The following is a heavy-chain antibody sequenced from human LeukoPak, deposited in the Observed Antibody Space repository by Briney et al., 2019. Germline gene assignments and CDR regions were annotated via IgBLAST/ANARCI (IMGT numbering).Heavy chain of an antibody. CDR1: GFTFINYA. J-gene: IGHJ4*02. CDR3: ARDRHGSAVYNFDY. CDR2: ISIDGSDK. Sequence: GGSLRLSCAASGFTFINYALHWVRQAPGKGLEWVAVISIDGSDKHYAESVQGRFTISRDNSKITLYLQMNSLRAEDAAVYFCARDRHGSAVYNFDYWGQGTLVAVSS. V-gene: IGHV3-30*04. D-gene: IGHD5/OR15-5a*01.